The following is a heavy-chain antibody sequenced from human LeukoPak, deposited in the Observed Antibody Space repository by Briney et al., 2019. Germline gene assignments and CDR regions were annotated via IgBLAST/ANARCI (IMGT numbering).Heavy chain of an antibody. Sequence: GGSLRLSCAASGFTFSSYAMHWVRQAPGKGLEWVAVISYDGSNKYYADSVKGRFTISRDNSKNTLYLQMNSLSAEDTAVYYCARDLTYYDSSGPYDYWGQGTLVTVSS. D-gene: IGHD3-22*01. CDR1: GFTFSSYA. CDR3: ARDLTYYDSSGPYDY. CDR2: ISYDGSNK. V-gene: IGHV3-30-3*01. J-gene: IGHJ4*02.